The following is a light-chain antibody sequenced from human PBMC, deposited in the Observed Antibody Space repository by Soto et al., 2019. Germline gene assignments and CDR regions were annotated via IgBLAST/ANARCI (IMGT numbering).Light chain of an antibody. CDR2: AAS. J-gene: IGKJ5*01. CDR1: QDIRNY. CDR3: QNYDGAPIT. V-gene: IGKV1-27*01. Sequence: DIQMTQSPSSLSASVGDRVTISCRASQDIRNYLAWYHQKPGKIPKLLIYAASTLQSEVPSRFSGSGSGTDFTITISSLQPEDVGSYYCQNYDGAPITFGQGTRLDIK.